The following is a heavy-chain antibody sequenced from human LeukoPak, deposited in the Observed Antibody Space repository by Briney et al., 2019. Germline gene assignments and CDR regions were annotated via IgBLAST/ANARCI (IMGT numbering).Heavy chain of an antibody. V-gene: IGHV4-59*01. CDR2: IYYSGST. CDR1: GGSISSYY. D-gene: IGHD7-27*01. Sequence: SETLSLTCTVSGGSISSYYWSWIRQPPGKGLEWIGYIYYSGSTNYNPSLKSRVTISVDTSKNQFSLKLSSVTAADTAVYYCARGKNPLEVSLGYWGQGTLVTVSS. CDR3: ARGKNPLEVSLGY. J-gene: IGHJ4*02.